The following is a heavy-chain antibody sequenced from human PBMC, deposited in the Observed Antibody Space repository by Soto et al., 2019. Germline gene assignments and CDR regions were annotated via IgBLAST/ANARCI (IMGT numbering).Heavy chain of an antibody. CDR3: VRVGLVGPTSLSNAWFDP. D-gene: IGHD1-26*01. CDR2: IYPGDSDT. CDR1: GYTFTRHW. J-gene: IGHJ5*02. V-gene: IGHV5-51*01. Sequence: GESLKISCKGSGYTFTRHWIGWVRQMPGKGLEWLGIIYPGDSDTRYSPSFQGQVTFSADKSISTAYLQWSSLKASDTAMYYCVRVGLVGPTSLSNAWFDPWGQGTLVTVSS.